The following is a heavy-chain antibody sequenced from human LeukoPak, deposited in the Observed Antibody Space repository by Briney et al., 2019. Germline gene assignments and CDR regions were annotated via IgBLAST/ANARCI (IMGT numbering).Heavy chain of an antibody. Sequence: SETLSLTCTVSGGSISSYYWSWIRQPAGKGLEWIGRIYTSGSTNYNPSLKSRVTMSVDTSKNQFSLKLSSVTAADTAVYYCARDSPKKRRITIFGVVTNNWFDPWGQGTLVTVSS. CDR2: IYTSGST. V-gene: IGHV4-4*07. J-gene: IGHJ5*02. D-gene: IGHD3-3*01. CDR1: GGSISSYY. CDR3: ARDSPKKRRITIFGVVTNNWFDP.